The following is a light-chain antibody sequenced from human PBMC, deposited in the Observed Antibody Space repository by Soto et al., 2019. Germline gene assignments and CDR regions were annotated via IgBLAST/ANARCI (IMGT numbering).Light chain of an antibody. J-gene: IGLJ2*01. CDR2: SNN. CDR1: SSNIGSNT. CDR3: AAWDDSLNGVV. V-gene: IGLV1-44*01. Sequence: QSVLTQPPSASGTPGQRVTISCSGSSSNIGSNTVNWYQQLPGTAPKLLIYSNNQRASGVPDRFSGSKSGTSASLAISGLQSEDGADYYCAAWDDSLNGVVFGGGTKLTVL.